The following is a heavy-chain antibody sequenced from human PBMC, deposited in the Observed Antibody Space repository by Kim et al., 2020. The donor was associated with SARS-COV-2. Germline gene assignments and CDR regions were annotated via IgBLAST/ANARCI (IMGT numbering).Heavy chain of an antibody. CDR2: ISGDGGST. CDR3: AKDIDYDSSGVDY. V-gene: IGHV3-43*02. Sequence: GGSLRLSCAASGFTVDDYAMHWVRQAPGKGMEWVSLISGDGGSTYYADSVKGRFTISRDNSKNSLYLQMNSLRTEDTALYYCAKDIDYDSSGVDYWGQGTLVTVYS. CDR1: GFTVDDYA. J-gene: IGHJ4*02. D-gene: IGHD3-22*01.